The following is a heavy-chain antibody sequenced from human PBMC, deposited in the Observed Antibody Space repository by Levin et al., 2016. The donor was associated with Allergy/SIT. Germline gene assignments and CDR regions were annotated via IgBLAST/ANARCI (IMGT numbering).Heavy chain of an antibody. CDR1: GFTFSSYS. J-gene: IGHJ6*02. CDR2: ISSSSSTI. Sequence: GESLKISCAASGFTFSSYSMNWVRQAPGKGLEWVSYISSSSSTIYYADSVKGRFTISRDNAKNSLYLQMNSLRDEDTAVYYCARDLRSPQYYYDSSGYPGGLYYYGMDVWGQGTTVTVSS. D-gene: IGHD3-22*01. CDR3: ARDLRSPQYYYDSSGYPGGLYYYGMDV. V-gene: IGHV3-48*02.